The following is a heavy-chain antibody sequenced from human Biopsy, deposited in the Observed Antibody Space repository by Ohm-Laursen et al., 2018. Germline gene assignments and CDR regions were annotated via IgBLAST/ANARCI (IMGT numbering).Heavy chain of an antibody. CDR1: GFSFSDYY. CDR2: ISSGRTTI. V-gene: IGHV3-11*01. D-gene: IGHD4-23*01. CDR3: ARDTRWSPYSMDV. Sequence: SRRLSCTASGFSFSDYYMRWICQAPGKGLEWVSYISSGRTTIYYADSVKGRFTISRDNAKYSLYLQMHSLRAEDTAVYYCARDTRWSPYSMDVWGQGTTVTVSS. J-gene: IGHJ6*02.